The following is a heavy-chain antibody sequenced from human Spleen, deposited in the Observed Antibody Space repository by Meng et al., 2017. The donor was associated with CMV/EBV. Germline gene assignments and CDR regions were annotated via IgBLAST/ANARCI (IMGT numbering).Heavy chain of an antibody. Sequence: ASVKVSCKASGYTFTGYYMHWVRQAPGQGLEWMGWINPNSGGTNYAQKFQGRVTMTRDTSISTAYMEVISLRSDDTAIYYCARSRRDCTRTSCYVPDYYGLDVWGQGTTVTVSS. CDR1: GYTFTGYY. CDR3: ARSRRDCTRTSCYVPDYYGLDV. V-gene: IGHV1-2*02. J-gene: IGHJ6*02. CDR2: INPNSGGT. D-gene: IGHD2-2*01.